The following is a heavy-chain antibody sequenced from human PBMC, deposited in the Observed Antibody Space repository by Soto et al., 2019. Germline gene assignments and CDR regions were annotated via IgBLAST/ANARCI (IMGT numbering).Heavy chain of an antibody. J-gene: IGHJ3*02. CDR3: TRDSSSWYFRAFDI. V-gene: IGHV3-49*04. CDR1: GFTFGDYA. CDR2: IRSKAYGGTT. D-gene: IGHD6-13*01. Sequence: PGGSLRLSCTASGFTFGDYAMSWVRQAPGKGLEWVGFIRSKAYGGTTEYAASVKGRFTISRDDSKSIAYLQMNSLKTEDTAVYYCTRDSSSWYFRAFDIWGQGTMVTVSS.